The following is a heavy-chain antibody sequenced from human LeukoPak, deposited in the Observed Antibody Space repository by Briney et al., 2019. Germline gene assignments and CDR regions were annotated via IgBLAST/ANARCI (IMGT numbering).Heavy chain of an antibody. V-gene: IGHV3-23*01. Sequence: GGSLRLSCAASGFTFSIYAMNWVRQAPGKGLEWVSGISGSGGRTYYADSVKGRFTISRDNSNNTLYLQMNSLRAEDTAVYYCVKDRARITMVRGLITDYWGQGTLVNVSS. J-gene: IGHJ4*02. D-gene: IGHD3-10*01. CDR3: VKDRARITMVRGLITDY. CDR2: ISGSGGRT. CDR1: GFTFSIYA.